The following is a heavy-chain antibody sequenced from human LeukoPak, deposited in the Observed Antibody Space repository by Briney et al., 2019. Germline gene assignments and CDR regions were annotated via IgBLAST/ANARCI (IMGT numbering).Heavy chain of an antibody. CDR1: GESFSGYY. V-gene: IGHV4-34*01. D-gene: IGHD2-2*01. J-gene: IGHJ4*02. CDR2: NNHSGGT. Sequence: PSDTLSLTCAVYGESFSGYYWSWIRQPPGKGLEWIGENNHSGGTNCNPSLKSRVTISVDTSKNQFSLKLSSVTAADTAVYYCARGGGRYCSSTSCHLDYWGQGTLVTVSS. CDR3: ARGGGRYCSSTSCHLDY.